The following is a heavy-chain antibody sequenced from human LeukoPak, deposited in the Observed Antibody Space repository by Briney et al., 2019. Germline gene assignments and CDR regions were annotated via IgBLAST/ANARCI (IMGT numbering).Heavy chain of an antibody. Sequence: PGGSLRLSRAASGFTFSSYAMSWVRQAPGKGLEWVSAISGSGGSTYYADSVKGRFTISRDNSKNTLYLQMNSLRAEDTAVYYCAGTPVKPHGHFDYWGQGTLVTVSS. J-gene: IGHJ4*02. V-gene: IGHV3-23*01. CDR2: ISGSGGST. D-gene: IGHD1-14*01. CDR1: GFTFSSYA. CDR3: AGTPVKPHGHFDY.